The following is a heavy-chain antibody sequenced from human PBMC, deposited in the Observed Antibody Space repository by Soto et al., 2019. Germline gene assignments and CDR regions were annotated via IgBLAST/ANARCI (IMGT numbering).Heavy chain of an antibody. CDR3: AKSGPTNYFDF. J-gene: IGHJ4*02. D-gene: IGHD1-26*01. Sequence: PGGSLRLSCAASGFTFSTFAMNWVRQAPGKGLEWVSGITGGSGFTFYADSVKGRFTISRDHSENTLFLQMSSLRAEDTAKYYCAKSGPTNYFDFWGQGTLVTVSS. CDR2: ITGGSGFT. V-gene: IGHV3-23*01. CDR1: GFTFSTFA.